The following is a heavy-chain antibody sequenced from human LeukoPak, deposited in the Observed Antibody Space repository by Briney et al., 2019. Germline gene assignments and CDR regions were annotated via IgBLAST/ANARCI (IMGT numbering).Heavy chain of an antibody. J-gene: IGHJ5*02. CDR2: ISAYNGNT. CDR1: GYTFTSYG. CDR3: ARDPSAAYYYDRGWFDP. Sequence: GASVKVSCKASGYTFTSYGISWVRQAPGQGLEWMGWISAYNGNTNYAQKLQGRVTMTTDTSTSTAYMELRSLRSDDTAVYYCARDPSAAYYYDRGWFDPWGQGTLVTVSS. V-gene: IGHV1-18*01. D-gene: IGHD3-22*01.